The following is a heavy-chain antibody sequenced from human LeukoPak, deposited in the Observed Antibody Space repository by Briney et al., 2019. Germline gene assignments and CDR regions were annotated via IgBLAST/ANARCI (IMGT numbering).Heavy chain of an antibody. CDR3: ARVTAAAGTITVDP. D-gene: IGHD6-13*01. CDR2: LKEDGTEG. V-gene: IGHV3-7*01. Sequence: TGGSLRLSCAASGFDFSSFSMSWVRQAPGKGLEWVANLKEDGTEGEYLDSVKGRFTIFRDNAKNSLYLQMNSLRAEDTAVYYCARVTAAAGTITVDPWGQGTLVTVSS. J-gene: IGHJ5*02. CDR1: GFDFSSFS.